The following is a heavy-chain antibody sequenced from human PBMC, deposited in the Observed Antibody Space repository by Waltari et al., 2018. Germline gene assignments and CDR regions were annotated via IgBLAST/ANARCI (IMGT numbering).Heavy chain of an antibody. V-gene: IGHV4-61*02. D-gene: IGHD6-13*01. CDR2: IYTSGST. CDR3: ARDRQQLVLN. Sequence: QVQLQESGPGLVKPSQTLSLTCTVSGGSISSGSYYWSWIRQPAGKGLEWIGRIYTSGSTNYNTSRKSRVTISVDTSKNQFSLKLSSVTAADTAVYYCARDRQQLVLNWGQGTLVTVSS. CDR1: GGSISSGSYY. J-gene: IGHJ4*02.